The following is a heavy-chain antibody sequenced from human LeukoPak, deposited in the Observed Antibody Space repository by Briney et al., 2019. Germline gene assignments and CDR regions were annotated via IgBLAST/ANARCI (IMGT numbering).Heavy chain of an antibody. CDR3: VRDVWGDRDGFFEY. CDR1: GFTFSSYW. Sequence: GGSLRLSCAASGFTFSSYWMHWVRQAPGKGLLWVSRITIDGRSTSYAPSVTGRFTMSRDNAKNTVYLQMNSLRAEDTAVYYCVRDVWGDRDGFFEYWGQGTLVTVSS. J-gene: IGHJ4*02. CDR2: ITIDGRST. D-gene: IGHD2-21*01. V-gene: IGHV3-74*01.